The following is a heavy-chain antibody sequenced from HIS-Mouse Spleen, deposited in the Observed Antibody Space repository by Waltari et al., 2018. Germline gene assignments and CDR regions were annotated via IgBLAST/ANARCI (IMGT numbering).Heavy chain of an antibody. CDR3: ARGQKQQLVYSGIDP. CDR2: IYYSGRT. D-gene: IGHD6-13*01. J-gene: IGHJ5*02. Sequence: QLQLQESGPGLVKPSETLSLTCTVSGGSISSSSYYWGWIRQPPGKGLEWIGSIYYSGRTYYNPSLKSRGTISVDTYKNQFSLKLSSVTAADTTVYYWARGQKQQLVYSGIDPWGQGTLVTVSS. V-gene: IGHV4-39*07. CDR1: GGSISSSSYY.